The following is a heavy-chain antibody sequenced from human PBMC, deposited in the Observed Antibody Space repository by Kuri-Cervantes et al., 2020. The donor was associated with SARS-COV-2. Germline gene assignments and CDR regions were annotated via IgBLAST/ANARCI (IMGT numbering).Heavy chain of an antibody. Sequence: SETLSLTCAVSGYSISSGYYWGWIRQPPGKGLEWIGEINHSGSTNYNPSLKSRVTISVDTSKNQFSLKMSTVTAADTAVYYCARDECSYYYYMDVWGKGTTVTVSS. D-gene: IGHD3-10*02. V-gene: IGHV4-38-2*02. CDR1: GYSISSGYY. CDR3: ARDECSYYYYMDV. CDR2: INHSGST. J-gene: IGHJ6*03.